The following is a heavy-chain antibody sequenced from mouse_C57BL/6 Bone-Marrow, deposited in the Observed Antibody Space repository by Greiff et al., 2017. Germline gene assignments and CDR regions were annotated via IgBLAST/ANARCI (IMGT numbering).Heavy chain of an antibody. CDR1: GYTFTSYW. V-gene: IGHV1-69*01. CDR2: IDPSDSYT. CDR3: ARHRPDSNYEDAMDD. D-gene: IGHD2-5*01. J-gene: IGHJ4*01. Sequence: VQLQQPGAELVMPGASVKLSCKASGYTFTSYWMHWVKQRPGQGLEWIGEIDPSDSYTNYNQKFKGKSTLTVDKSSSTAYMQLSRLTSEDSAVYYCARHRPDSNYEDAMDDWGQGTSVTVAS.